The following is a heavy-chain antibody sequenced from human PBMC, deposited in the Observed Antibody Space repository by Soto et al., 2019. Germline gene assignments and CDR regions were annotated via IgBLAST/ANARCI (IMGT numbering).Heavy chain of an antibody. V-gene: IGHV4-30-4*01. CDR1: GGSIISGDYY. J-gene: IGHJ6*02. CDR3: ARVGGKQSYYYYGMDV. Sequence: PSETLSLTCTVSGGSIISGDYYWSWIRQPPGKGLEWIGYIYYSGSTYYNPSLKSRVTISVDTSKNQFSLKLSSVTAADTAVYYCARVGGKQSYYYYGMDVWGQGTTVTVSS. D-gene: IGHD1-26*01. CDR2: IYYSGST.